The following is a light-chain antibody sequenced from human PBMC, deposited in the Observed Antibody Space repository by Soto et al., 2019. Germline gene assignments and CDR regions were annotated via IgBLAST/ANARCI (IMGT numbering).Light chain of an antibody. Sequence: EIVLTQSPGTLSLSPGERATLSCRASQSVSNNYLAWYQQKPGQAPRLLIYGASNRATGIPDRFSGSGSGTKFTLTINSLQPDDFATYYCQQYHIYSGTFGQGTKV. CDR3: QQYHIYSGT. J-gene: IGKJ1*01. CDR2: GAS. CDR1: QSVSNNY. V-gene: IGKV3-20*01.